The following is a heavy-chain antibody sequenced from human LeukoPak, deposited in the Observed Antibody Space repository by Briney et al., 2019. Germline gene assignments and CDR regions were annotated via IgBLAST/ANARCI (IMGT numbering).Heavy chain of an antibody. V-gene: IGHV4-59*01. CDR2: IYYSGST. CDR1: GGSISSYY. CDR3: ARVSPDYYFDY. D-gene: IGHD2-21*02. Sequence: PSETLSLTCTVSGGSISSYYWNWIRQPPGKGLEWIGYIYYSGSTNYNPSLKSRVTISLDTSKNQFSLKLSSVTAADTAVYYCARVSPDYYFDYWGHGTLVTVSS. J-gene: IGHJ4*01.